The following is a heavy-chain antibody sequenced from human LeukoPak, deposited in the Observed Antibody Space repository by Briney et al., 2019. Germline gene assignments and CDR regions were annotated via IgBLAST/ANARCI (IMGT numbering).Heavy chain of an antibody. CDR3: ARDFFNYYGSGSYSIHGMDV. CDR2: IYTSGST. CDR1: GGSISSYY. Sequence: PSETLSLTCTVSGGSISSYYWSCIRRPPGKGLEWIGRIYTSGSTNYSPSLKSRVTMSVDTSKHQFSLKLSSLTAADTAVYYCARDFFNYYGSGSYSIHGMDVWGQGITVIVSS. J-gene: IGHJ6*02. V-gene: IGHV4-4*07. D-gene: IGHD3-10*01.